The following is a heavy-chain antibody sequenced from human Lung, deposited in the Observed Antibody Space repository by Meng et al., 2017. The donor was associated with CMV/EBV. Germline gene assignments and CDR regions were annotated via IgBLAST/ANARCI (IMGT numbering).Heavy chain of an antibody. Sequence: GGSLRLXXAASGLIFNNHAMNWVRQAPGKGLEWVSAISGSTPDKWYADSVRGRFTISRDNAKNSLYLEMSSLRAEDTAAYFCARGSVGYYGMDVWGQGTTVTVSS. J-gene: IGHJ6*02. CDR3: ARGSVGYYGMDV. V-gene: IGHV3-21*01. CDR1: GLIFNNHA. CDR2: ISGSTPDK. D-gene: IGHD6-19*01.